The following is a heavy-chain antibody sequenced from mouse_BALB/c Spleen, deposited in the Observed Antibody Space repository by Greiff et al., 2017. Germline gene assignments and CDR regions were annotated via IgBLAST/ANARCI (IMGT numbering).Heavy chain of an antibody. Sequence: VQLKESGPGLVKPSQSLSLTCTVTGYSITSDYAWNWIRQFPGNKLEWMGYISYSGSTSYNPSLKSRISITRDTSKNQFFLQLNSVTTEDTATYYCARDDFAYWGQGTLVTVSA. CDR1: GYSITSDYA. CDR3: ARDDFAY. J-gene: IGHJ3*01. CDR2: ISYSGST. D-gene: IGHD2-12*01. V-gene: IGHV3-2*02.